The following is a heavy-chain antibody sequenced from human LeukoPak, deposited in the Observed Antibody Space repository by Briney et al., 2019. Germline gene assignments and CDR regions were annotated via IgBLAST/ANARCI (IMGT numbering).Heavy chain of an antibody. D-gene: IGHD3-9*01. CDR2: IYSSGST. CDR3: ARRMNGGYFDWLLGLGAYDY. V-gene: IGHV4-59*12. Sequence: KPSETLSLTCTVSGGSIRGYYWSWIRQSPEKGLEWIGYIYSSGSTNYNPSLKSRVTMSVDTSKNQFSLKLSSVTAADTAVYYCARRMNGGYFDWLLGLGAYDYWGQGTLVTVSS. J-gene: IGHJ4*02. CDR1: GGSIRGYY.